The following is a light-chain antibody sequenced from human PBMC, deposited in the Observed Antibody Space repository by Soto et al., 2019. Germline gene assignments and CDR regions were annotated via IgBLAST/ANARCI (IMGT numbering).Light chain of an antibody. CDR3: QSYDSDVSGPV. J-gene: IGLJ3*02. Sequence: QSVLTQPPSVSGAPGQRVTISCTGDTSNIGIGYDVHWYQQLPGTAPKLLIYGSRHRPSGVPDRFSGSKSGTSASLAITGLQAVDEATYFCQSYDSDVSGPVFGGGTKVTVL. CDR2: GSR. CDR1: TSNIGIGYD. V-gene: IGLV1-40*01.